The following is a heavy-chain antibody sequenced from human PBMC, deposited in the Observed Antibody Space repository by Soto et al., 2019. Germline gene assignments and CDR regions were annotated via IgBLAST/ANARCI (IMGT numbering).Heavy chain of an antibody. V-gene: IGHV1-2*02. CDR3: ARENWHFDY. CDR1: GYSFSEFR. CDR2: VNPINGNT. J-gene: IGHJ4*02. Sequence: QVQLVQSGAEVKKPGASVKVSCKTSGYSFSEFRMHWVRRAPGQGLEWMGWVNPINGNTNYAQDFQGRVTMTRDASTKTVYMELSSLTSDDTSTVYCARENWHFDYWGQGTLITVSS.